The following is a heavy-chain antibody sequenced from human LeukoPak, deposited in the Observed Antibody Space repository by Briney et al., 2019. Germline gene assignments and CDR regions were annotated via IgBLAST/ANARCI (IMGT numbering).Heavy chain of an antibody. J-gene: IGHJ6*02. CDR3: ARHSPYSSSWYYYGMDV. CDR2: IYPGDSDT. D-gene: IGHD6-13*01. Sequence: GEPLKISCKGSGYSFTNYWIGWVRQMPGKGLEWMGIIYPGDSDTRYSPSFQGQVTISADRSISTAYLQWSSLKASDTAMYYCARHSPYSSSWYYYGMDVWGQGTTVTVSS. V-gene: IGHV5-51*01. CDR1: GYSFTNYW.